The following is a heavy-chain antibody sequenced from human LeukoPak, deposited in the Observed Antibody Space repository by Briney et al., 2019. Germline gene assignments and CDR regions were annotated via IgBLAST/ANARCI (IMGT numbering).Heavy chain of an antibody. D-gene: IGHD3-22*01. V-gene: IGHV3-33*06. Sequence: GRSLRLSCAASGFSFSSHGMHWVRQAPGKGLEWVAVIWYDGSNKYYADSVKGRFTISRDNSKNTLYLQMNSLRAEDTAVYYCAKDWYYYDSSGYYSFDYWGQGTLATVSS. CDR1: GFSFSSHG. J-gene: IGHJ4*02. CDR3: AKDWYYYDSSGYYSFDY. CDR2: IWYDGSNK.